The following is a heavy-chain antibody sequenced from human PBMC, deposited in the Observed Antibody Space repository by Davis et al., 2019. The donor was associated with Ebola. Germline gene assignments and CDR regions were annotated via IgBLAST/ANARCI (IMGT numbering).Heavy chain of an antibody. CDR3: ARTCSGGRCYYYYGMDV. Sequence: GGSLRLSCAASGFTFSSYGMHWVRQAPGKGLEWVAVIWYDGSNKYYADSVKGRFTISRDNSKNTLYLQMNSLRAEDTAVYYCARTCSGGRCYYYYGMDVWGQGTTVTVSS. CDR2: IWYDGSNK. J-gene: IGHJ6*02. D-gene: IGHD2-15*01. V-gene: IGHV3-33*01. CDR1: GFTFSSYG.